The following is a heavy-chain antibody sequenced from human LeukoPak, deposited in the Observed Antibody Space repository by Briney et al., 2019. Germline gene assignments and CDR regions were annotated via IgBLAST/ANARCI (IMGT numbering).Heavy chain of an antibody. D-gene: IGHD3-10*01. CDR2: IYYSGST. CDR3: ARDGEGNGFDI. J-gene: IGHJ3*02. CDR1: GGSISSGGYY. Sequence: SETLSLTCTVSGGSISSGGYYWSWIRQHPGRGLEWIGYIYYSGSTNYNPSLKSRVTISVDTSKNQFSVKLSSVTAADTAVYYCARDGEGNGFDIWGQGTMVAVSS. V-gene: IGHV4-61*08.